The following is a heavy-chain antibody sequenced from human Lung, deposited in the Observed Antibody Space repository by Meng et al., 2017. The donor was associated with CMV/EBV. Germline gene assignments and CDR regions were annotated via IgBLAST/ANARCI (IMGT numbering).Heavy chain of an antibody. CDR2: NPDRGSS. Sequence: QLQLREAGLGLVKTSETLSLTCAVSGDSITNNSWWAWVRQPTGKGLEWIGENPDRGSSAYNPSLKSRVSMSIDKSKNQFSLKLTSVTAADTAVYHCMRRSGGSVWGQGTLVTVSS. D-gene: IGHD3-10*01. CDR1: GDSITNNSW. CDR3: MRRSGGSV. V-gene: IGHV4-4*02. J-gene: IGHJ1*01.